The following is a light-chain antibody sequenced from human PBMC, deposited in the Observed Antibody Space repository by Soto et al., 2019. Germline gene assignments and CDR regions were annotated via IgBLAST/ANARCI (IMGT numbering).Light chain of an antibody. CDR2: GAS. J-gene: IGKJ1*01. CDR3: QQYGSSPWT. V-gene: IGKV3-20*01. Sequence: IVFTQSPGTLSLSPGERATLCCRASQSVSSSYLAWYQQKPGQAPRLLIYGASSRATGIPDRFSGSGSGTDFTLTISRLEPEDFAVYYCQQYGSSPWTFGQGTKVDIK. CDR1: QSVSSSY.